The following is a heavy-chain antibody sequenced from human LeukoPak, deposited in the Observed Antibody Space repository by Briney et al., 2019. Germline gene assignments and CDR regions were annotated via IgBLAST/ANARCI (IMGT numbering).Heavy chain of an antibody. CDR1: GFTFSRSA. Sequence: GTSVKVSCKASGFTFSRSAVQWVRQARGQRPEWIGWIIVGRSNRNHAQKFQERVSITRDMSTSTAYMELSSLRSEDTAVYYCAAERDCISPTCYPYNLVIGAKGTM. D-gene: IGHD2-2*01. CDR3: AAERDCISPTCYPYNLVI. V-gene: IGHV1-58*01. J-gene: IGHJ3*02. CDR2: IIVGRSNR.